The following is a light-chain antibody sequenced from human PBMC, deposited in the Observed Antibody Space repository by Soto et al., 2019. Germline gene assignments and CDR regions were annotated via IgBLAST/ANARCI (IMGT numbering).Light chain of an antibody. J-gene: IGLJ3*02. V-gene: IGLV2-8*01. CDR2: EVS. CDR1: SSDISGHNY. CDR3: SSYAGGNNWV. Sequence: QSALTQPPSASGSPGQSVTISCTGASSDISGHNYVSRYQQHPGKAPKLMIYEVSKRPSWVPDRFSASKSGNTASLTVSGLQGEDEADYYCSSYAGGNNWVFGGGTKLTVL.